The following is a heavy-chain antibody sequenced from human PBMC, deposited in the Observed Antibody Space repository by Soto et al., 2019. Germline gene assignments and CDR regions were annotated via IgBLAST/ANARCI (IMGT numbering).Heavy chain of an antibody. D-gene: IGHD1-1*01. CDR3: VRDLGLLQSLFDY. CDR2: ISVNGDNI. Sequence: PGGSLRLSCLASGFSFNSFNMNWIRRAPGRGLGWVASISVNGDNIYYGDSVQGRFTISRDNCKGSVLLDLKSLRLEDTAVYYCVRDLGLLQSLFDYWGQGTLVKVSS. J-gene: IGHJ4*02. V-gene: IGHV3-21*01. CDR1: GFSFNSFN.